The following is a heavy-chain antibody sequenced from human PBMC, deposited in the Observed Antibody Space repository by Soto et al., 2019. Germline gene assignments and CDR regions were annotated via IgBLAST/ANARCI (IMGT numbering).Heavy chain of an antibody. J-gene: IGHJ6*02. D-gene: IGHD6-13*01. CDR2: IWYDGSNK. CDR3: ARDHQSSSWYSYYYYYGMDV. CDR1: GFTFSSYG. Sequence: QVQLVESGGGVVQPGRSLRLSCAASGFTFSSYGMHWVRQAPGKGLEWVAVIWYDGSNKYYADSVKGRFTISRDNSKNTLYLQKNSLRAEDTAVYYCARDHQSSSWYSYYYYYGMDVWGQGTTVTVSS. V-gene: IGHV3-33*01.